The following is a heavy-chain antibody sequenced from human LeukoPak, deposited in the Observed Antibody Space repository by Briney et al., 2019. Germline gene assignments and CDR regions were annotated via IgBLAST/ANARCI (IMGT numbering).Heavy chain of an antibody. CDR2: IYYGENT. CDR3: AKDQRTMIPYYFDY. CDR1: GGSISSGPYY. D-gene: IGHD3-22*01. V-gene: IGHV4-39*02. J-gene: IGHJ4*02. Sequence: PSETLSLTCTVSGGSISSGPYYWGWIRQPPGKGLEWIGNIYYGENTYYNPSLKSRVTISIDTSKNQFYLKLSSLTAADTAVYYCAKDQRTMIPYYFDYWGQGTLVTVSS.